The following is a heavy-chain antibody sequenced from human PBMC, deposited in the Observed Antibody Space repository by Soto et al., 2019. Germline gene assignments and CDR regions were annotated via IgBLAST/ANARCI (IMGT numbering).Heavy chain of an antibody. V-gene: IGHV4-31*03. CDR2: IYYSGST. Sequence: VQLQESGPGLVKPSQTLSLTCPVSGGSLSSGGYYWSWIRQHPGKDLEWIGYIYYSGSTYYNPSLKSRVTISVDTSKNEFSRKLSSLTGADAAVYYCARDHSSGYLTPVNWLDPWGQGTLVAVSS. J-gene: IGHJ5*02. D-gene: IGHD3-22*01. CDR1: GGSLSSGGYY. CDR3: ARDHSSGYLTPVNWLDP.